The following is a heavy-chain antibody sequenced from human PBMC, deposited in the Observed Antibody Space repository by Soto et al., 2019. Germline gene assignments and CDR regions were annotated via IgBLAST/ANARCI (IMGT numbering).Heavy chain of an antibody. Sequence: SSVKVSCKASGYTFTSYYMHWVRQAPGQGLEWMGIINPSGGSTSYAQKFQGRVTMTRDTSTSTVYMELSSLRSEDTAVYYCARGRYSSGWYDDAFDIWGQGTMVTVSS. CDR2: INPSGGST. CDR3: ARGRYSSGWYDDAFDI. J-gene: IGHJ3*02. D-gene: IGHD6-19*01. V-gene: IGHV1-46*01. CDR1: GYTFTSYY.